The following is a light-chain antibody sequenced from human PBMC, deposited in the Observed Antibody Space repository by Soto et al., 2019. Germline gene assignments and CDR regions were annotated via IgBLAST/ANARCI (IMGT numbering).Light chain of an antibody. CDR1: QSVSSSY. CDR3: QQSNDTPPT. J-gene: IGKJ1*01. CDR2: GAS. V-gene: IGKV3D-7*01. Sequence: MVFTQSADTLCLSEECRSPLSCRASQSVSSSYLAWYQQKPGQAPRLLIFGASTRATGIPPRFSGSGSGTHFTLTISSLQPEDFAIYYCQQSNDTPPTFDQGTKVDIK.